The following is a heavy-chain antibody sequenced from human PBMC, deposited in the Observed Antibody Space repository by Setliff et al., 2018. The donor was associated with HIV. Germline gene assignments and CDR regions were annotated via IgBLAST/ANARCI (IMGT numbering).Heavy chain of an antibody. CDR3: TTDFLAVAGRGDFDH. CDR2: IRNKDYGETT. CDR1: GFNFGDYG. J-gene: IGHJ4*02. D-gene: IGHD6-19*01. V-gene: IGHV3-49*04. Sequence: PGGSLRLSCTTSGFNFGDYGMSWVRQAPGKGLEWVSFIRNKDYGETTEYAASVKGRFTISRDDSNSIAYLQMSSLTTEDTAVYYCTTDFLAVAGRGDFDHWGQGTLVTVSS.